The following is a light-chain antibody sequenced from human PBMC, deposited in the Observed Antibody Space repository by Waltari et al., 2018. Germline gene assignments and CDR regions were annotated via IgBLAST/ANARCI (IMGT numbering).Light chain of an antibody. J-gene: IGLJ3*02. V-gene: IGLV1-40*01. Sequence: QPVLTPPPSVSATPGHRVTISCTVSSSNIGAGYDVHSYLQLPGTTPKLLIYGNTTRPSGVPDRCSGSKSATSASLAITGLQADDEADYYCQSYDSSLSGWVFGGGTKLTVL. CDR2: GNT. CDR1: SSNIGAGYD. CDR3: QSYDSSLSGWV.